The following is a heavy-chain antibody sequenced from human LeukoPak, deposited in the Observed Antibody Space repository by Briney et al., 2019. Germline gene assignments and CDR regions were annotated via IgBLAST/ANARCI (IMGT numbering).Heavy chain of an antibody. J-gene: IGHJ5*02. D-gene: IGHD5-18*01. Sequence: ASVKVSCKASGYTFTGYYMHWVRQAPGQGLEWMGWINPNSGGTNYAQKFQGRVTITRDTSISTAYMELSRLRSDDTAVYYCATGGGEGYSYDGWFDPWGQGTLVTVSS. CDR2: INPNSGGT. V-gene: IGHV1-2*02. CDR1: GYTFTGYY. CDR3: ATGGGEGYSYDGWFDP.